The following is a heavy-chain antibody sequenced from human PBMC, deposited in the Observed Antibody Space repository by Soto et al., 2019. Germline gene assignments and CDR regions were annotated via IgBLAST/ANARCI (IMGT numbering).Heavy chain of an antibody. CDR3: ASDSGYSSILDYYGMDV. V-gene: IGHV1-46*01. CDR2: INPSGGST. J-gene: IGHJ6*02. Sequence: ASVKVSCKASGYTFTSYYMHWVRQAPGQGLEWMGIINPSGGSTSYAQKFQGRVTMTRDTSTSTVYMELSSLRSEDTAVYYCASDSGYSSILDYYGMDVWGQGTTVTVYS. D-gene: IGHD6-13*01. CDR1: GYTFTSYY.